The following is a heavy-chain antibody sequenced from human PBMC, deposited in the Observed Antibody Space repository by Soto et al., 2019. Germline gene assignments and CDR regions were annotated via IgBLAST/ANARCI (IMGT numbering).Heavy chain of an antibody. CDR1: GFTVSTDW. CDR3: VRENYYYGIDV. Sequence: EVQLVESGGGLVQPGGSLRLSCAASGFTVSTDWMYWVRQAPGKGLEWVSVIRGGGNTFYADSVEGRFTISRDNSKNTVYLQMNSLRVEDTAMYYCVRENYYYGIDVWGHGTTVTVSS. CDR2: IRGGGNT. J-gene: IGHJ6*02. V-gene: IGHV3-66*01.